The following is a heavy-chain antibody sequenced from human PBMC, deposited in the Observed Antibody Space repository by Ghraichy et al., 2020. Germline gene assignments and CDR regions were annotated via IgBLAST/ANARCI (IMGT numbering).Heavy chain of an antibody. V-gene: IGHV3-21*06. D-gene: IGHD2-2*01. J-gene: IGHJ3*02. CDR3: ARKTFAYCSTTTCPAAFDI. CDR1: AVSFSTHT. CDR2: ISSSGSDI. Sequence: ETLSLTCAASAVSFSTHTMNWVRQAPGKGLEWVSSISSSGSDIYYADSVQGRFTISRDNAKNSLYLEMSSLRDEDTAVYYCARKTFAYCSTTTCPAAFDIWGQGTMVTVSS.